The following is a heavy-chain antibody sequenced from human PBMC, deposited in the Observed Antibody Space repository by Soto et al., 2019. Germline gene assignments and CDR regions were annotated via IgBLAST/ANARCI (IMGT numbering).Heavy chain of an antibody. V-gene: IGHV4-59*01. D-gene: IGHD6-19*01. CDR3: ARGEGRSSGWSWDY. CDR1: GGSISSYY. Sequence: SETLSLTCTVSGGSISSYYWSWIRQPPGEGLEWIGYIYYSGSTNYNPSLKSRVTISVDTSKNQFSLKLSSVTAADTAVYYCARGEGRSSGWSWDYWGQGTLVTVSS. J-gene: IGHJ4*02. CDR2: IYYSGST.